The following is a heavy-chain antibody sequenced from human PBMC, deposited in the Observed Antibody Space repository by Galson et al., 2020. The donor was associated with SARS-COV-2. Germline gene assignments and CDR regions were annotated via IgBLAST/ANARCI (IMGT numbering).Heavy chain of an antibody. CDR3: ARDLLYFYDFWGGHKNYYYYYGMDG. J-gene: IGHJ6*02. V-gene: IGHV3-21*01. CDR1: GFTFSTFS. Sequence: GGSLRLSCAASGFTFSTFSMNWVRQAPGKGLEWVSSISSSSGHIYYADSVKGRFTISRDNAQKSVFLQMNNLRAEDTAVYYCARDLLYFYDFWGGHKNYYYYYGMDGWGQGTTVTVAS. D-gene: IGHD3-3*01. CDR2: ISSSSGHI.